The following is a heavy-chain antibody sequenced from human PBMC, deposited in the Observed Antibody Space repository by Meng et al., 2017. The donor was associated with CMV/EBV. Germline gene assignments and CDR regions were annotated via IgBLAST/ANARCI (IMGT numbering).Heavy chain of an antibody. Sequence: QVQLVQSGAEVKKPGASVKVSCKASGYTFTGYYMHWVRQAPGQGLEWTGWINPNSGGTHFVQKFQGRVTMTRDTSISTTYMELSGLRSDDTAVYYCARGIAAAGTWGWFDPWGQGTLVTVSS. V-gene: IGHV1-2*02. CDR1: GYTFTGYY. CDR3: ARGIAAAGTWGWFDP. D-gene: IGHD6-13*01. CDR2: INPNSGGT. J-gene: IGHJ5*02.